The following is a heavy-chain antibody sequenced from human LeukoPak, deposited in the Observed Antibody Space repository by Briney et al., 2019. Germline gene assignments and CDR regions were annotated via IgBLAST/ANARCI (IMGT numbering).Heavy chain of an antibody. CDR3: AKYYYGSGSNDYYYYGMDV. CDR2: INPNSGGT. V-gene: IGHV1-2*02. CDR1: GYTFTGYY. D-gene: IGHD3-10*01. Sequence: TSVKVSCKASGYTFTGYYMHWVRQAPGQGLEWMGWINPNSGGTNYAQKFQGRVTMTRDTSISTAYMELSRLRSDDTAVYYCAKYYYGSGSNDYYYYGMDVWGQGTTVTVSS. J-gene: IGHJ6*02.